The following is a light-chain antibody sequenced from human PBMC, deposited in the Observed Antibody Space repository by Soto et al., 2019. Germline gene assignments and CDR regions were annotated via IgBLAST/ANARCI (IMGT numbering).Light chain of an antibody. Sequence: QSALTQPASVSGSHGQSITSSCTGTSSDIGAYNFVSWYQQHPGKAPKLMLYDVNIRPSGVSNRFSGSKSGNTASLTISGLQAEDEADYYCTSWTTSTTMIFGGGTNLTVL. CDR1: SSDIGAYNF. CDR3: TSWTTSTTMI. J-gene: IGLJ2*01. CDR2: DVN. V-gene: IGLV2-14*03.